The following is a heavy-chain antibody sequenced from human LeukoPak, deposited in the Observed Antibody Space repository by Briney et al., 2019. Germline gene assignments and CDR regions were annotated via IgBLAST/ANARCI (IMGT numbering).Heavy chain of an antibody. Sequence: GGSLRLSCAASGFTFSSYGMSWVRQAPGKGLEWVSAISGSGGSTYYADSVKGRFTISRDNSKNTLYLQMNSLRAEDTAVYYCAKDTDRSSGYYVFDYWGQGTLVTVSS. CDR3: AKDTDRSSGYYVFDY. J-gene: IGHJ4*02. CDR2: ISGSGGST. D-gene: IGHD3-22*01. V-gene: IGHV3-23*01. CDR1: GFTFSSYG.